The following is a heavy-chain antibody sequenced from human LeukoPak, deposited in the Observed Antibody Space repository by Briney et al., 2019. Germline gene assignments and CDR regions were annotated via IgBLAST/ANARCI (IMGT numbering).Heavy chain of an antibody. D-gene: IGHD2-2*01. CDR1: GYTFTGYY. V-gene: IGHV1-2*02. CDR2: INPNSGGT. J-gene: IGHJ4*02. CDR3: ARDLLGSTLPGYFDY. Sequence: ASVKVSCKASGYTFTGYYMHRVRQAPGQGLEWMGWINPNSGGTNYAQKFQGRVTMARDTSISTAYMELSRLRSDDTAVYYCARDLLGSTLPGYFDYWGQGTLVTVSS.